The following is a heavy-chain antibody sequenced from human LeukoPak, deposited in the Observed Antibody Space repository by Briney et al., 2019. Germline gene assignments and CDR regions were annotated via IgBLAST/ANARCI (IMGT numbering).Heavy chain of an antibody. D-gene: IGHD3-16*02. CDR3: AKDHVWGSYRYYGY. J-gene: IGHJ4*02. CDR2: ISGSGGST. V-gene: IGHV3-23*01. CDR1: GFTFSSYA. Sequence: GGSLRLSCAASGFTFSSYAMSWVRQAPGKGLEWVSAISGSGGSTYYADSVKGRFTISRDNSKNTLYLQMNSLRAEDTAVYYCAKDHVWGSYRYYGYWGQGTLVTVSS.